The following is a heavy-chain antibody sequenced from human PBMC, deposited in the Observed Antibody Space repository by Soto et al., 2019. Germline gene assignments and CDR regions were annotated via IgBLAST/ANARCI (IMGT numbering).Heavy chain of an antibody. J-gene: IGHJ2*01. Sequence: QVQLVQSGAEVKKPGSSVKVSCKASGGTFSSYAISWVRQAPGQGLEWMGGIIPIFGTANYAQKFQGRVTITADESTSTAYMELSSLRSEDTAVYYCARALYLIAAREDRDWYFDLWGRGTLVTVSS. CDR2: IIPIFGTA. V-gene: IGHV1-69*01. CDR1: GGTFSSYA. CDR3: ARALYLIAAREDRDWYFDL. D-gene: IGHD6-6*01.